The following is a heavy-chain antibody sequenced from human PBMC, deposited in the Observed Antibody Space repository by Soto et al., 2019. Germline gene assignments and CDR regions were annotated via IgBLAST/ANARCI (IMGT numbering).Heavy chain of an antibody. Sequence: PGESLKISCKGLESGLTSTWISWVGQMPGKGLEWMGRIDPSDSYTNYSPSFQGHVTISADKSISTAYLQWSSLKASDTAMYYCARPSGNGNFDCWGQGTLVTVSP. V-gene: IGHV5-10-1*01. CDR2: IDPSDSYT. CDR3: ARPSGNGNFDC. D-gene: IGHD3-10*01. J-gene: IGHJ4*02. CDR1: ESGLTSTW.